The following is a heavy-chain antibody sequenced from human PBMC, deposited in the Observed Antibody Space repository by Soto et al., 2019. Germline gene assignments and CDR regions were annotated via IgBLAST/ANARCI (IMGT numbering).Heavy chain of an antibody. CDR1: GYSFTSYW. CDR3: ARTSMQSRGYSYGHGGMDV. J-gene: IGHJ6*02. V-gene: IGHV5-10-1*01. CDR2: IDPSDSYT. D-gene: IGHD5-18*01. Sequence: PGESLKISCKGSGYSFTSYWIDWVRQMPGKGLEWMGRIDPSDSYTNYSPSFQGHVTISADKPISTAYLQWSSLKASDTAMYYCARTSMQSRGYSYGHGGMDVWGQGTTVTVSS.